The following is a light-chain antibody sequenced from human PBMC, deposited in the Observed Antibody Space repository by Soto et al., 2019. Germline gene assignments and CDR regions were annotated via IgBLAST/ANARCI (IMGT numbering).Light chain of an antibody. Sequence: QSVLTQPPSASGTPGQRVTVSCSGSTSDIGTNAVNWFQHLPGTAPRLLIYTNNQRPSGVPDRFSGSKSGTSASLAISGLQPEDEATYYCATWHDSFYVFGTGTKVTVL. CDR3: ATWHDSFYV. CDR2: TNN. V-gene: IGLV1-44*01. CDR1: TSDIGTNA. J-gene: IGLJ1*01.